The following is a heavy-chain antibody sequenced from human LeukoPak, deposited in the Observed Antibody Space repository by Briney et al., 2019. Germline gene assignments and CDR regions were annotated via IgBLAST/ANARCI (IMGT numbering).Heavy chain of an antibody. CDR1: GFTFATYA. D-gene: IGHD3/OR15-3a*01. V-gene: IGHV3-23*01. Sequence: PGGSLRLSCAASGFTFATYAMSWVRQAPGEGLKWVSGITGSGRTTYYADSVKGRFTISRDNSKNTLYLQMNSLRAEDTAVYYCAKDLQMDSRFDYWGQGTLVTVSS. CDR3: AKDLQMDSRFDY. CDR2: ITGSGRTT. J-gene: IGHJ4*02.